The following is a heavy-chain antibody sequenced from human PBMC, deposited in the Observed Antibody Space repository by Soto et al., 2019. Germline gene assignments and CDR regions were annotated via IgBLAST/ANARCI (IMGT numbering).Heavy chain of an antibody. J-gene: IGHJ5*02. Sequence: SETLSLTCTVSGGSISSYYWSWIRQPPGKGLEWIGYIYYSGSTNYNPSLKSRVTISVDTSKNQFSLKLSSVTAADTAVYYCARARSGYDPGWFDPWGQGTLVTVSS. CDR2: IYYSGST. CDR3: ARARSGYDPGWFDP. V-gene: IGHV4-59*01. CDR1: GGSISSYY. D-gene: IGHD5-12*01.